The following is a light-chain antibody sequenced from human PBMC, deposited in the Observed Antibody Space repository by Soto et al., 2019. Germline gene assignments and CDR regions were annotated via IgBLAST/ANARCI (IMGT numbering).Light chain of an antibody. CDR2: GAS. J-gene: IGKJ5*01. V-gene: IGKV3-20*01. Sequence: EIVLTQSPDTLSLSPGESATLSCGASQSVSSRYLAWYRQKPGQAPRLLIYGASNRATGIPDRFSGSGSGTDFTLTISRLEPEDFAVFYCQQYDDSITFGQGTRLEIE. CDR1: QSVSSRY. CDR3: QQYDDSIT.